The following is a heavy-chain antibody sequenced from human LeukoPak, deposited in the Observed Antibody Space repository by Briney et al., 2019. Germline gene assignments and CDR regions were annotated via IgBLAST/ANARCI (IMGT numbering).Heavy chain of an antibody. Sequence: GGSLRLSCAASGFSFSTSSMSWFRQTPGKGREWISYIRRSSTTIYYADSVKGRFTMSRDNARNSLYLQMNDLRAEHTGVYFCARDARSHCGTDACYGPYFDYWGQGSLVTVSS. CDR3: ARDARSHCGTDACYGPYFDY. J-gene: IGHJ4*02. CDR1: GFSFSTSS. D-gene: IGHD2-2*01. CDR2: IRRSSTTI. V-gene: IGHV3-48*01.